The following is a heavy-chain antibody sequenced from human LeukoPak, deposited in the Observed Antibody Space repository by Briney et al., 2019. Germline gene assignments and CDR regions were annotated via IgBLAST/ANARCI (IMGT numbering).Heavy chain of an antibody. Sequence: SETLSLTCTVSGGSISSSNYYWGWIRQPPGKGLEWIGEINHSGSTNYNPSLKSRVTISVDTSKNQFSLKLSSVTAADTAVYYCARAWSSWFDYWGQGTLVTVSS. CDR1: GGSISSSNYY. CDR2: INHSGST. V-gene: IGHV4-39*07. D-gene: IGHD6-13*01. CDR3: ARAWSSWFDY. J-gene: IGHJ4*02.